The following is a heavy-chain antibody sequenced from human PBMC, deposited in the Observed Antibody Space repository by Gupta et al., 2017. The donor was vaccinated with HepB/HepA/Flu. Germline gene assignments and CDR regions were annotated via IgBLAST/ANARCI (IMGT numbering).Heavy chain of an antibody. D-gene: IGHD2-2*01. Sequence: QVQLVESGGGVVQPGRSLRLSCAASGLTFSSYGMHWVRQAPGKGLEWVAVIWYDGSNKYYADSVKGRFTISRDNSKNTLYLQMNSLRAEDTAVYYCAREVEDCSSTSCYRGVDYWGQGTLVTVSS. CDR1: GLTFSSYG. J-gene: IGHJ4*02. CDR3: AREVEDCSSTSCYRGVDY. V-gene: IGHV3-33*01. CDR2: IWYDGSNK.